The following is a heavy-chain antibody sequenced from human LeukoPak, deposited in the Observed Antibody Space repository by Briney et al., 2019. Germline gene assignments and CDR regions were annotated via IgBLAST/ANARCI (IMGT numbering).Heavy chain of an antibody. CDR2: IYHSGST. Sequence: SETLSLTCAVSGYSISSGYYWGWIRQPPGKGLEWIGSIYHSGSTYYNPSLKSRVTISVDTSKNQFSLKPSSVTAADTAVYYCARSEMVRGVLYYFDYWGQGTLVTVSS. J-gene: IGHJ4*02. CDR1: GYSISSGYY. V-gene: IGHV4-38-2*01. D-gene: IGHD3-10*01. CDR3: ARSEMVRGVLYYFDY.